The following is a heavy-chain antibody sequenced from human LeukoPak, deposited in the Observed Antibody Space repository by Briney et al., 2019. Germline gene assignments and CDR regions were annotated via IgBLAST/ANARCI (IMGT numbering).Heavy chain of an antibody. D-gene: IGHD2-21*02. CDR1: GFTFDDYA. CDR2: ISWNSGSI. CDR3: AKSAPTPHIVVVTAINNWFDP. J-gene: IGHJ5*02. V-gene: IGHV3-9*01. Sequence: GRSLRLSCAASGFTFDDYAMHWVRHAPGKGLEWVSGISWNSGSIGYADSVKGRFTISRDNAKNSLYLQMNSLRAEDTALYYCAKSAPTPHIVVVTAINNWFDPWGQGTLVTVSS.